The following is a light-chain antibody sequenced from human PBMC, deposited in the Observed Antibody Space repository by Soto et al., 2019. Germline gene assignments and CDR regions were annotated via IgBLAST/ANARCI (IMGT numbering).Light chain of an antibody. CDR3: AAWDDSLSVHYV. CDR2: RNN. V-gene: IGLV1-47*01. J-gene: IGLJ1*01. CDR1: SSNIGSNY. Sequence: SVLTQPPSASGAPGQRGTISFSGSSSNIGSNYVYWYQQLPGTAPKLLIYRNNQRPSGVPDRFSGSKSGTSASLAISGLRSEDEADYYCAAWDDSLSVHYVFGTGTKVTVL.